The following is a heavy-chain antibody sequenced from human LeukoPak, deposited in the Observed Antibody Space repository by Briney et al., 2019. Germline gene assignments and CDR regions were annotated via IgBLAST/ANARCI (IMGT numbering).Heavy chain of an antibody. CDR2: ISTSGTTM. Sequence: GGSLRLSCAASGFTFSDYYMSWIRQAPGKGLEWVSYISTSGTTMYYADSVKGRFTISRDNAKNSLYLQMNSLRGEDTAVYYCAIYSYGIHDFDHWGQGTLVTVSP. D-gene: IGHD5-18*01. J-gene: IGHJ4*02. V-gene: IGHV3-11*04. CDR1: GFTFSDYY. CDR3: AIYSYGIHDFDH.